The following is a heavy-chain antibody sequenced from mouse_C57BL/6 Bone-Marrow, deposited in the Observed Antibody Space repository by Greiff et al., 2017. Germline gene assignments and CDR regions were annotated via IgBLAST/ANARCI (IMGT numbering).Heavy chain of an antibody. J-gene: IGHJ3*01. Sequence: QVQLQQSGAELVKPGASVKLSCKASGYTFTSYWMQWVKQRPGQGLEWIGEIDPSDSYTNYNPKFKGKATLTVDTSSITAYMQLSSLTSEDSAVYYCAREGYYGSSWFAYWGQGTLVTVSA. CDR1: GYTFTSYW. CDR2: IDPSDSYT. V-gene: IGHV1-50*01. CDR3: AREGYYGSSWFAY. D-gene: IGHD1-1*01.